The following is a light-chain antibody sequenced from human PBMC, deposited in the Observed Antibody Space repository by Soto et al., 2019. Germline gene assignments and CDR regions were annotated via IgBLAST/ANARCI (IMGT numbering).Light chain of an antibody. V-gene: IGKV3-11*01. CDR1: QSVSSY. CDR3: QQRSNWPPET. CDR2: DAS. Sequence: EIVLTQSPATLSLSPGERATLSCRASQSVSSYLAWYQQKPGQAPRLLIYDASNRATGIPARFSGSGSGTDFTLTISSLEPEDFAVYYCQQRSNWPPETFVPGTKVDIK. J-gene: IGKJ3*01.